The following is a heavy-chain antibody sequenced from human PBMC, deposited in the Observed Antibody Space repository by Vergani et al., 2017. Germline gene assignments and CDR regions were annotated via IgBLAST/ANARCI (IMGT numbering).Heavy chain of an antibody. Sequence: EVQLVESGGGLVQPGGSLRLSCAASGFTFSSYSMNWVRQAPGKGLEWVSYISSSSSTIYYADSVKGRFTISRDNAKNSLLLQMNSLRAEDTAVYYCAREMGGYCDYLAGYYYYGMDVWGQGTTVTVSS. CDR1: GFTFSSYS. J-gene: IGHJ6*02. CDR3: AREMGGYCDYLAGYYYYGMDV. CDR2: ISSSSSTI. D-gene: IGHD4-17*01. V-gene: IGHV3-48*04.